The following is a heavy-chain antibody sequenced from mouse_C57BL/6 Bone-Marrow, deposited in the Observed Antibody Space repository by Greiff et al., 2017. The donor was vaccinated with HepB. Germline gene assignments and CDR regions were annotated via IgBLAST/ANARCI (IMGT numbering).Heavy chain of an antibody. J-gene: IGHJ1*03. V-gene: IGHV1-7*01. D-gene: IGHD2-2*01. CDR1: GYTFTSYW. Sequence: QVQLQQSGAELAKPGASVKLSCKASGYTFTSYWMHWVKQRPGQGLEWIGYINPSSGYTKYNQKFKDKATLTADKSSSTAYMQLSSLTSEDSAVYYCARWLTPLKYFDVWGTGTTVTAAS. CDR2: INPSSGYT. CDR3: ARWLTPLKYFDV.